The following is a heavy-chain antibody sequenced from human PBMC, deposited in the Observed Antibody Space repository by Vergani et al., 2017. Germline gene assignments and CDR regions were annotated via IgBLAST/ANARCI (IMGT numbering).Heavy chain of an antibody. CDR3: AREGTTGTHYYYYYMDV. D-gene: IGHD1-1*01. CDR2: ISWNSGSI. J-gene: IGHJ6*03. CDR1: GFTFDDYA. V-gene: IGHV3-9*01. Sequence: EVQLVESGGGLVQPGRSLRLSCAASGFTFDDYAMHWVRQAPGKGLEWVSGISWNSGSIGYADSVKGRFTISRDNAKNSLYLQMNSLRAEDTAVYYCAREGTTGTHYYYYYMDVWGKGTTVTVSS.